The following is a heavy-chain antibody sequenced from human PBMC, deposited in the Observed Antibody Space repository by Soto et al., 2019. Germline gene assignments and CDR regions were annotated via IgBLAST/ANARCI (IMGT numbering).Heavy chain of an antibody. CDR3: GRGRSGQIVVFY. CDR2: IGPESGDT. Sequence: ASVKVSCKASGYTFTGHYIHWVRQAPEQGPEWMGEIGPESGDTRYAQKFQGRGTMTRDMSITTVYMELNNLSPDDTAVYYCGRGRSGQIVVFYWGQGTPVTVSS. D-gene: IGHD5-12*01. J-gene: IGHJ4*02. CDR1: GYTFTGHY. V-gene: IGHV1-2*02.